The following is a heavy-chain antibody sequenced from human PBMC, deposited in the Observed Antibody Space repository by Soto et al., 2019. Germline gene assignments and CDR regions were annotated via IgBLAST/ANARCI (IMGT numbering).Heavy chain of an antibody. Sequence: SETLSLTCAVSGGSMSSSNWWSWVRQPPGKGLEWIGEIYHSGSTNYNPSLKSRVTISVDKSKNQFSLKLSSVTAADTAVYYCARGGSSGWYPFDYWGQGTLVTVSS. V-gene: IGHV4-4*02. CDR3: ARGGSSGWYPFDY. D-gene: IGHD6-19*01. J-gene: IGHJ4*02. CDR2: IYHSGST. CDR1: GGSMSSSNW.